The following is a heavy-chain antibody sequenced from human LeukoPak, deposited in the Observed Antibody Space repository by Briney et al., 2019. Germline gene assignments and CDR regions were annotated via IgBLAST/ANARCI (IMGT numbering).Heavy chain of an antibody. CDR2: IYSGGST. D-gene: IGHD3-3*01. CDR3: ARDLLEWYFDY. CDR1: GFTFSSYS. Sequence: GGSLRLSCAASGFTFSSYSMNWVRQTPGRGLEWVSVIYSGGSTYYADSVKGRFTISRDNSKNTLYLQMNSLRAEDTAVYYCARDLLEWYFDYWGQGTLVTVSS. J-gene: IGHJ4*02. V-gene: IGHV3-66*01.